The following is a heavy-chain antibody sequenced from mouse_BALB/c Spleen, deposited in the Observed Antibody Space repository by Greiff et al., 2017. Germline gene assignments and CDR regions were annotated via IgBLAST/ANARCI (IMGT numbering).Heavy chain of an antibody. V-gene: IGHV5-17*02. Sequence: EVNVVESGGGLVQPGGSRKLSCAASGFTFSSFGMHWVRQAPEKGLEWVAYISSGSSTIYYADTVKGRFTISRDNPKNTLFLQMTSLRSEDTAMYYCARSSHYYGNSWEDYAMDYWGQGTSVTVSS. CDR3: ARSSHYYGNSWEDYAMDY. CDR2: ISSGSSTI. CDR1: GFTFSSFG. D-gene: IGHD1-1*01. J-gene: IGHJ4*01.